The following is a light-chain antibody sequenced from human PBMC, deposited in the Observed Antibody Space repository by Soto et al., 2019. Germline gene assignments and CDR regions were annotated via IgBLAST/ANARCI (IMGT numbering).Light chain of an antibody. V-gene: IGKV3-20*01. CDR1: QSASSTY. Sequence: EIVLTQSPGPLSSSPGERATLSCRASQSASSTYLAWYQQKPGQAPRLLIYGASSRATGIPDRCSGSGSGTDFTRSNRRLEAEDFAVYYCQQSGTFGQGTKVEIK. CDR2: GAS. CDR3: QQSGT. J-gene: IGKJ1*01.